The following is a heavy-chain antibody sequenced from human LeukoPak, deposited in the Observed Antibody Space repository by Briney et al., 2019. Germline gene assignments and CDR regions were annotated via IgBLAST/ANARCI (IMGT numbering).Heavy chain of an antibody. CDR1: GGSFSGYY. Sequence: SETLSLTCAVYGGSFSGYYWSWIRQPPGKGLEWIGEINHSGSTNYNPSLKSRVTISVDTSKNQFSLKLSSVTAADTAVYYCAGGLLFRPTLDYWGQGTLVTVSS. J-gene: IGHJ4*02. CDR2: INHSGST. D-gene: IGHD2-21*02. CDR3: AGGLLFRPTLDY. V-gene: IGHV4-34*01.